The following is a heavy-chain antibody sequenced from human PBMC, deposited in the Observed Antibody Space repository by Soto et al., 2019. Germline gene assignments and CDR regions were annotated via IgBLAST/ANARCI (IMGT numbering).Heavy chain of an antibody. J-gene: IGHJ4*02. CDR1: GYTFTTYA. CDR3: ARRGSGYDY. V-gene: IGHV1-3*04. Sequence: ASVNVSCKASGYTFTTYALHWVRQAPGQRPEWMGWINTGNGNSKSSGKFQGRVTFTRDTSASTAYMELSSLTSEDTAVYYCARRGSGYDYWGQGTLVTVSS. CDR2: INTGNGNS. D-gene: IGHD5-12*01.